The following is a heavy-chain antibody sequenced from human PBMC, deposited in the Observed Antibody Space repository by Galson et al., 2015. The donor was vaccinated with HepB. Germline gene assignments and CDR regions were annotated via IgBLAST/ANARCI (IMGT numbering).Heavy chain of an antibody. V-gene: IGHV3-30*18. CDR1: GFTFSSYG. Sequence: SLRLSCAASGFTFSSYGMHWVRQAPGKGLEWVAVISYDGSNKYYADSVKGRFTISRDNSKNTLYLQMNSLRAEDTAVYYCAKESRWFSRLVLRDADYWGQGTLVTVSS. CDR3: AKESRWFSRLVLRDADY. CDR2: ISYDGSNK. J-gene: IGHJ4*02. D-gene: IGHD6-19*01.